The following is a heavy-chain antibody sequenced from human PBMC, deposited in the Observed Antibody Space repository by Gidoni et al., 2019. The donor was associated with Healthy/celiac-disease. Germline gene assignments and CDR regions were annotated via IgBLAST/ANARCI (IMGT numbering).Heavy chain of an antibody. CDR2: ISGDGGST. J-gene: IGHJ4*02. CDR1: GFTFDDYA. D-gene: IGHD2-15*01. CDR3: AVHPTASYCSGGSCYSPGGY. V-gene: IGHV3-43*02. Sequence: EVQLVESGGGVVQPGGSLRLSCAASGFTFDDYAMHWVRQAPGKGLEVVSLISGDGGSTYYADSVKGRFTISRDNSKNSLYLQMNSLRTEDTALYYCAVHPTASYCSGGSCYSPGGYWGQGTLVTVSS.